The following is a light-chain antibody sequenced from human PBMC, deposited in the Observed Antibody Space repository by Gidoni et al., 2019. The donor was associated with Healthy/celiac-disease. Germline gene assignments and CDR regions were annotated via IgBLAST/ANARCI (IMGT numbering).Light chain of an antibody. V-gene: IGKV1-39*01. Sequence: DIQLTQSPSSLSASVGDRVTITCRASQSISSYLNWYQQKPGKAPKLLIYAASSLQSGVPSRFSSSGSRTDFTLTISSLQPEDFATYYCQQSYSTLTFGPGTKVDIK. CDR2: AAS. CDR3: QQSYSTLT. CDR1: QSISSY. J-gene: IGKJ3*01.